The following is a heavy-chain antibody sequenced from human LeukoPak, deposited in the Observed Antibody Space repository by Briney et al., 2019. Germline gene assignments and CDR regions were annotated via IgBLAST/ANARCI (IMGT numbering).Heavy chain of an antibody. CDR1: GGSISSGGYY. J-gene: IGHJ4*02. D-gene: IGHD5-24*01. CDR3: ARLRDGYNKAFDY. CDR2: IYHSGST. V-gene: IGHV4-30-2*01. Sequence: PSQTLSLTCTVSGGSISSGGYYWSWIRQPPGKGLEWIGYIYHSGSTYYNPSLKSRVTISVDRSKNQFSLKLSSVTAADTAVYYCARLRDGYNKAFDYWGQGTLVTVSS.